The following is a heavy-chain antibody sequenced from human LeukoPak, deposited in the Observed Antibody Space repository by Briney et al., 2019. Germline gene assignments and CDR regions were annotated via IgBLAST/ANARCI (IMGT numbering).Heavy chain of an antibody. CDR2: LSGSGTTT. J-gene: IGHJ6*03. CDR1: GFTFSNYA. Sequence: GGSLRLSCAASGFTFSNYAMIWVRQPPGKGLEWVSALSGSGTTTYYADSVKGRFTISRDNAKNSLYLQMNSLRAEDTAVYYCANGAFRLYYIDVWGKGTTVTVSS. V-gene: IGHV3-23*01. D-gene: IGHD3-16*01. CDR3: ANGAFRLYYIDV.